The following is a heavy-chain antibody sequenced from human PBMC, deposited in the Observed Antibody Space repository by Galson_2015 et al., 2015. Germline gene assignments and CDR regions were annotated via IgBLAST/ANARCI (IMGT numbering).Heavy chain of an antibody. CDR3: AKTQYSGSYPFFAHYGMDV. J-gene: IGHJ6*02. CDR2: ISGSGGST. Sequence: SLRLSCAASGFTFSSYAMSWVRQAPGKGLEWVSAISGSGGSTYYADSVKGRFTISRDNSKNTLYLQMNSLRAEDTAVYYCAKTQYSGSYPFFAHYGMDVWGQGTTFPVSS. D-gene: IGHD1-26*01. CDR1: GFTFSSYA. V-gene: IGHV3-23*01.